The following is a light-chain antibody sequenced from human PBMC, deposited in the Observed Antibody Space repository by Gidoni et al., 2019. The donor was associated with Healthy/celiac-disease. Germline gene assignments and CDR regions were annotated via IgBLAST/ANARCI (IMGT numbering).Light chain of an antibody. V-gene: IGKV3-15*01. CDR2: GAY. Sequence: EIVMTHSTSTLSVSPGERATLSCRASQSVSSNLAWYQQKPGQAPRLLIYGAYTRATGIPARFSGSGSGTEFTITISSLQSEDFSVYYCQQYNNWPPLTFGGGTKVEIK. J-gene: IGKJ4*01. CDR1: QSVSSN. CDR3: QQYNNWPPLT.